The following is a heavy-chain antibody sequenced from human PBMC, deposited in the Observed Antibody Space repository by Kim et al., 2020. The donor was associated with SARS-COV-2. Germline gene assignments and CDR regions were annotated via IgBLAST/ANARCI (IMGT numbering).Heavy chain of an antibody. CDR1: GYTFTSYG. D-gene: IGHD3-3*01. CDR3: ASDTYYDFWSGYYQFDY. CDR2: ISAYNGTT. V-gene: IGHV1-18*01. Sequence: ASVKVSCKASGYTFTSYGISWVRQAPGQGLEWMGWISAYNGTTTYAQKLQARVTMTPDTSTSTAYMELWSLRSDDTAVDYCASDTYYDFWSGYYQFDYWG. J-gene: IGHJ4*01.